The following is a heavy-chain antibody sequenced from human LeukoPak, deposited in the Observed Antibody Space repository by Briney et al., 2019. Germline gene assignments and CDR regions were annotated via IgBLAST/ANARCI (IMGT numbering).Heavy chain of an antibody. CDR3: ARDRYYDSSGYPRNAFDI. V-gene: IGHV1-2*02. CDR1: GYTFTGYY. Sequence: ASVKVSCKASGYTFTGYYMHWVRQAPGQGLEWMGWINPNSGGTNYAQKFQGRVTMTRDTSISTAYMELSRLRSDDTAVYYCARDRYYDSSGYPRNAFDIWGQGTMVTVSS. D-gene: IGHD3-22*01. J-gene: IGHJ3*02. CDR2: INPNSGGT.